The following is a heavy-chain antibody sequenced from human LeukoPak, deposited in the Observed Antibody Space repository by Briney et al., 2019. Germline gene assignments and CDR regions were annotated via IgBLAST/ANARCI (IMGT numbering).Heavy chain of an antibody. D-gene: IGHD1-26*01. CDR2: ISNSGDTT. J-gene: IGHJ4*02. Sequence: PGGSLRLSCAASGFTFRSYAMNWVRQAPGKGLEWVSGISNSGDTTYYADSVKGRFTISRDNSKNPLYLQMDSLRAEDTAVYYCAIGWELHRFGYWGQGTLVTVSS. CDR1: GFTFRSYA. CDR3: AIGWELHRFGY. V-gene: IGHV3-23*01.